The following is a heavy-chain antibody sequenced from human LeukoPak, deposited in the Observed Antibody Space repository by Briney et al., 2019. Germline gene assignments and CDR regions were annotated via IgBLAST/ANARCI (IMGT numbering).Heavy chain of an antibody. V-gene: IGHV3-23*01. CDR3: AKDPMDWGWESSPYFDY. D-gene: IGHD3/OR15-3a*01. J-gene: IGHJ4*02. CDR2: ISGSGGST. CDR1: GFTFSSYA. Sequence: GGSLRLSCAASGFTFSSYAMSWVRQAPGKGLEWVSAISGSGGSTYYADSVKGRFTISRDNSKNTLYLQMNSLRAEDTAVYYCAKDPMDWGWESSPYFDYWGQGTLVTVSS.